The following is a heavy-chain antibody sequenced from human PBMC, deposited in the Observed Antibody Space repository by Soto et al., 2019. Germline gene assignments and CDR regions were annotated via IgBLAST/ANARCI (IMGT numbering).Heavy chain of an antibody. CDR1: GVTFIGYW. J-gene: IGHJ4*02. V-gene: IGHV3-74*01. D-gene: IGHD4-17*01. CDR3: ASAKIGDYFQVY. Sequence: GSLRHSCAVSGVTFIGYWMHWVRQAPGKGLVWVSRINSDGSTTSYADSVKGRFTISRDNAKNTLYLQMDSLRAEDTAVYYCASAKIGDYFQVYWGQGTLVTVSS. CDR2: INSDGSTT.